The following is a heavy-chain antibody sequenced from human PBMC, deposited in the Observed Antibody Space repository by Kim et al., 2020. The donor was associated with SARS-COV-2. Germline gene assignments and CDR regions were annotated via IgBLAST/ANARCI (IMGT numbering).Heavy chain of an antibody. Sequence: SPNSAKGRLTIPRDNSKNPLYLKMNSLRAEDTAVYYCAKRLTGSGNWYFDLWGRGTLVTVSS. V-gene: IGHV3-23*01. D-gene: IGHD1-26*01. CDR3: AKRLTGSGNWYFDL. J-gene: IGHJ2*01.